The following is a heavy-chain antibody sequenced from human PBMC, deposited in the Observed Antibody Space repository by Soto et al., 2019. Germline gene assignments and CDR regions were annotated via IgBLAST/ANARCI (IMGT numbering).Heavy chain of an antibody. D-gene: IGHD4-17*01. CDR3: ASGFYGGNPHYFDY. CDR1: GGSISSGGYY. V-gene: IGHV4-31*03. J-gene: IGHJ4*02. CDR2: IYYSGST. Sequence: SETLSLTCTVSGGSISSGGYYWSWIRQHPGKGLEWIGYIYYSGSTYYNPSLKSRVTISVDTSKNQFSLKLSSVTAADTAVYYCASGFYGGNPHYFDYWGQGALVTVSS.